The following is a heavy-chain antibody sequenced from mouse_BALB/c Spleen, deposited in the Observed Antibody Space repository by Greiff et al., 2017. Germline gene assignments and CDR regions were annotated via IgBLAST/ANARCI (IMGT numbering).Heavy chain of an antibody. CDR3: ARERNDYDVGSAMDY. CDR1: GYTFSSYW. J-gene: IGHJ4*01. Sequence: LQESGAELMKPGASVKISCKATGYTFSSYWIEWVKQRPGHGLEWIGEILPGSGSTNYNEKFKGKATFTADTSSNTAYMQLSSLTSEDSAVYYCARERNDYDVGSAMDYWGQGTSVTVSS. D-gene: IGHD2-4*01. CDR2: ILPGSGST. V-gene: IGHV1-9*01.